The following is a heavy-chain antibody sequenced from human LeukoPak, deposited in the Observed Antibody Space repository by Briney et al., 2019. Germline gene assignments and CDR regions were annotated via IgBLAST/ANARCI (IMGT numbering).Heavy chain of an antibody. CDR3: ARSVSAASWFDP. D-gene: IGHD6-13*01. J-gene: IGHJ5*02. V-gene: IGHV1-8*01. CDR1: GYTFTTLD. CDR2: MNPNSGNT. Sequence: GASVKVSCKASGYTFTTLDINWVRQAPGQGLEWMGWMNPNSGNTGYAQKFQGRVTMTRDTSTNTAYMELSSLTSEDTALYYCARSVSAASWFDPWGQGTLVTVSS.